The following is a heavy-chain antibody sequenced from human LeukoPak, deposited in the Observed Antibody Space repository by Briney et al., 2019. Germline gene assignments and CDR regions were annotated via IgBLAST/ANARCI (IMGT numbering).Heavy chain of an antibody. CDR3: AKRMLFWSGPDAFDI. CDR1: GFTFSSYA. Sequence: GGSLRLSCAASGFTFSSYAMSWVRQAPGKGLEWVAFIRYDGSNKYYADSVKGRFTISRDNSKNTLYLQMNSLRAEDTAVYYCAKRMLFWSGPDAFDIWGQGTMVTVSS. V-gene: IGHV3-30*02. CDR2: IRYDGSNK. J-gene: IGHJ3*02. D-gene: IGHD3-3*01.